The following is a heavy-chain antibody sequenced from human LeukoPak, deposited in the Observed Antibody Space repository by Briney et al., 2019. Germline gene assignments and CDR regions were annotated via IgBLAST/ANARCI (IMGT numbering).Heavy chain of an antibody. D-gene: IGHD5-18*01. J-gene: IGHJ6*03. CDR1: GGSISSYY. Sequence: KPSETLSLTCTVSGGSISSYYWNWIRQPPGKGLEWIGSISYSGSTNYNPSLESRVTISVDTSKNQISLKLRSVTAADTTVYYCARAPERWYSYGSYTYYNMDVWGKGTTVTVSS. V-gene: IGHV4-59*01. CDR2: ISYSGST. CDR3: ARAPERWYSYGSYTYYNMDV.